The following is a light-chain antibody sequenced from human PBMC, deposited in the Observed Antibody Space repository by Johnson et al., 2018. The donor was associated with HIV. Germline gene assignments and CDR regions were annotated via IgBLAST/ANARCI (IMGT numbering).Light chain of an antibody. J-gene: IGLJ1*01. CDR3: AAWDSGLSARYV. Sequence: QPVLTQPPSVSSAPGQKVTISCSGSSSNIANIYVSWYQQLPGTAPKLLIYDNNKRPWGIPDRFSGSKSGTSATLGITGVHTGDEADYYCAAWDSGLSARYVFGPGT. CDR2: DNN. CDR1: SSNIANIY. V-gene: IGLV1-51*01.